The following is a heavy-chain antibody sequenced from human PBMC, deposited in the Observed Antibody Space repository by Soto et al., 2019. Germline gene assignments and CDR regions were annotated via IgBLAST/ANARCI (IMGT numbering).Heavy chain of an antibody. J-gene: IGHJ2*01. D-gene: IGHD5-12*01. CDR1: GYTFSTSG. V-gene: IGHV1-69*13. Sequence: GASVKVSCKASGYTFSTSGMSWLRQAPGQGLEWMGGIIPIFGTANYAQKFQGRVTITADESTSTAYMELSSLRSEDTAVYYCARGLRSTPWYFDLWGRGTLVTVSS. CDR3: ARGLRSTPWYFDL. CDR2: IIPIFGTA.